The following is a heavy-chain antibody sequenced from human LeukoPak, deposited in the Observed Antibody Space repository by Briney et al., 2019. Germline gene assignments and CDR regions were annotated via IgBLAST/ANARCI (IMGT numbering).Heavy chain of an antibody. CDR3: ARHAEYNSGWHFYLDH. Sequence: SETLSLTCTVSGVSTTNGIHYWAWIRQSPGKGLEWIGSVHNVGSTYYNLSLRSRVTMSIDTSKNQFSLRLNSVTAADTAVYYCARHAEYNSGWHFYLDHWGQGILVTVSS. D-gene: IGHD6-19*01. CDR2: VHNVGST. V-gene: IGHV4-39*01. CDR1: GVSTTNGIHY. J-gene: IGHJ4*02.